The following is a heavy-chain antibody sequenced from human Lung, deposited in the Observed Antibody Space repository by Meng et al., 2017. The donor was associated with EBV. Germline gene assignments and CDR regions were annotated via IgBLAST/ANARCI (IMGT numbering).Heavy chain of an antibody. D-gene: IGHD2-21*01. CDR3: ARGGIGPFDY. CDR1: GGSISSGGYY. J-gene: IGHJ4*02. V-gene: IGHV4-30-4*01. Sequence: QVQLQQWGAGLLKPSQTLSLTCAVSGGSISSGGYYWSWIRQPPGKGLEWIGYIYYSGSTYYNPSLKSRVTISVDTSKNQFSLKLSSVTAADTAVYYCARGGIGPFDYWGQGTLVTVSS. CDR2: IYYSGST.